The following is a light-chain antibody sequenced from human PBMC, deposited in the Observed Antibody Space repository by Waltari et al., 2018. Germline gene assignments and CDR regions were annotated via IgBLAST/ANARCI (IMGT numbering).Light chain of an antibody. CDR2: WAS. CDR1: QSVLSSSDNKNY. CDR3: HQYYGSPYT. J-gene: IGKJ2*01. V-gene: IGKV4-1*01. Sequence: DIVMTQSPDSLAVSLGERATINCTSSQSVLSSSDNKNYLAWYQQKPGQPPKLLIYWASTRESGVPDRFSGSGSGTDFTLTISSLQAEDVAVYYCHQYYGSPYTFGQGTKLEIK.